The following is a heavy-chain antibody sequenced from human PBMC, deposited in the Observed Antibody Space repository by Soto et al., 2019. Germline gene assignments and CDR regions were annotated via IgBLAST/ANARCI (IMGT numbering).Heavy chain of an antibody. V-gene: IGHV1-18*04. CDR3: ARRVDQWLVDY. D-gene: IGHD6-19*01. CDR2: ISAYNGNT. Sequence: ASVKVSCKASGYTFTSYGISWVRQAPGQRLEWMGWISAYNGNTNYAQKLQGRVTMTTDTSTSTAYMELRSLRSDDTSVYYCARRVDQWLVDYWGQGTLVTVSS. J-gene: IGHJ4*02. CDR1: GYTFTSYG.